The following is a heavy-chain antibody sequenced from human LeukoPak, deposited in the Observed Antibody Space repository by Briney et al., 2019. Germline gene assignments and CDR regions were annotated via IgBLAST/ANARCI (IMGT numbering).Heavy chain of an antibody. J-gene: IGHJ4*02. CDR3: ARDSIGAFDY. V-gene: IGHV3-66*02. D-gene: IGHD3-16*01. Sequence: GGSLSLSCAASGFTVSSNYMSWVRQAPGKGLEWVSVIYSGGSTYYADSVKGRFTISRDNSKNTLYLQMNSLRAEDTAVYYCARDSIGAFDYWGQGTLVTVSS. CDR2: IYSGGST. CDR1: GFTVSSNY.